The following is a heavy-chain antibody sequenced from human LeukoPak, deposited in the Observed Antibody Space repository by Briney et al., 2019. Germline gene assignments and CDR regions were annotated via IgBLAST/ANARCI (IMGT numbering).Heavy chain of an antibody. CDR1: VGSISIYY. J-gene: IGHJ5*02. D-gene: IGHD2-15*01. Sequence: AETLSLTCTVSVGSISIYYCSCIRQPRGKGLECIGYIYYSRSNNYNPSLKRRVPISVDTSKNQFSLKLSSVTAADPAVYYCERQIWRPYNWFDPWGQGTLVTVSS. CDR3: ERQIWRPYNWFDP. CDR2: IYYSRSN. V-gene: IGHV4-59*08.